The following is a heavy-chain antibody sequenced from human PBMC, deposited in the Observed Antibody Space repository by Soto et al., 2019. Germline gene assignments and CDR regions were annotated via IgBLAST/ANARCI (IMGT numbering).Heavy chain of an antibody. CDR1: GFTFSSYA. J-gene: IGHJ2*01. CDR3: ARPLWRDDYNWGYFEL. D-gene: IGHD4-4*01. CDR2: ISYDGSNK. V-gene: IGHV3-30-3*01. Sequence: PGGSLRLSCAASGFTFSSYAMHWVRQAPGKGLEWVAVISYDGSNKYYADSVKGRFTISRDNSKNTLYLQMNSLRAEDTAVYYCARPLWRDDYNWGYFELWGRGTLVTVSS.